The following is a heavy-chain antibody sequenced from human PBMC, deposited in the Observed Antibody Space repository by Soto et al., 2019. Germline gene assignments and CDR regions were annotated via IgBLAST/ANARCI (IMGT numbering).Heavy chain of an antibody. CDR2: IYHSGST. CDR3: ARVGYSGYDMDS. CDR1: GGSISSSNW. D-gene: IGHD5-12*01. Sequence: QVQLQESGPGLVKPAGTLSLTCAVSGGSISSSNWWSWVRQPPGKGLEWIGDIYHSGSTYYNPSLKSRVDISVDKSPTKFSLKLSSVTATDTAVYYCARVGYSGYDMDSWGEGTMVTFSS. V-gene: IGHV4-4*02. J-gene: IGHJ4*02.